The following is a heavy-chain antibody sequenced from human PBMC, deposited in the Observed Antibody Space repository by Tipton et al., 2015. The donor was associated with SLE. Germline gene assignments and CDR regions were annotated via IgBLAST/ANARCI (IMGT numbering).Heavy chain of an antibody. J-gene: IGHJ5*02. D-gene: IGHD1-26*01. CDR3: ARAVGGNWFDP. CDR1: GDSISSGGYY. Sequence: TLSLTCTVSGDSISSGGYYWSWIRQHPGKGLEWIGYIYYSGTTYYNPSLKSRVTLSIDTSNNQCSLNLSSVTAADTAVYYCARAVGGNWFDPLSQRTLVTVS. V-gene: IGHV4-31*03. CDR2: IYYSGTT.